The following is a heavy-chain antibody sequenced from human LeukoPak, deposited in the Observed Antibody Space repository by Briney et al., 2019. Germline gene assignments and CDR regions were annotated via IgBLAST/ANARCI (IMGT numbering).Heavy chain of an antibody. CDR1: GFTFSSYS. Sequence: GGSLSLSCAASGFTFSSYSMNWVRQAPGKGLEWVSYISSSSSTIYYADSVKGRFTISRDNAKNSLYLQMNSLRAEDTAVYYCAREGIAARHYFDYWGQGTLVTVSS. CDR3: AREGIAARHYFDY. D-gene: IGHD6-6*01. J-gene: IGHJ4*02. V-gene: IGHV3-48*01. CDR2: ISSSSSTI.